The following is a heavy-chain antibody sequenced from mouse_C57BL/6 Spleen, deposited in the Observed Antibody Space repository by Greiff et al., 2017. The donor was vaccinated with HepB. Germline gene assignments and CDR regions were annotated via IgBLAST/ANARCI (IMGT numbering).Heavy chain of an antibody. Sequence: EVHLVESGAELVKPGASVKLSCTASGFNIKDYYMHWVKQRTEQGLEWIGRIDPEDGETKYAPKFQGKATITADTSSNTAYLQLSSLTSEDTAVYYCAGIYYGNSDYFDYWGQGTTLTVSS. CDR3: AGIYYGNSDYFDY. CDR2: IDPEDGET. D-gene: IGHD2-1*01. V-gene: IGHV14-2*01. CDR1: GFNIKDYY. J-gene: IGHJ2*01.